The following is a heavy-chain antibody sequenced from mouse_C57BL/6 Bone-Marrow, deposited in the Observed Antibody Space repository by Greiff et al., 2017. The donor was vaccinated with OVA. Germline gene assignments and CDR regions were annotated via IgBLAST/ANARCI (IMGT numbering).Heavy chain of an antibody. CDR2: IYPRSGNT. Sequence: VKLQESGAELARPGASVKLSCKASGYTFTSYGISWVKQRTGQGLEWIGEIYPRSGNTYYNEKFKGKATLTADKSSSTAYMELRSLTSEDSAVYFCASPGSSPLFAYWGQGTLVTVSA. CDR3: ASPGSSPLFAY. V-gene: IGHV1-81*01. D-gene: IGHD1-1*01. J-gene: IGHJ3*01. CDR1: GYTFTSYG.